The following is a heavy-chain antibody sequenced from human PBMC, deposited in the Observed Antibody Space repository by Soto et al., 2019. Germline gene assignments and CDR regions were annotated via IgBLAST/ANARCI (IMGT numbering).Heavy chain of an antibody. J-gene: IGHJ4*02. CDR2: ISAYNGNT. Sequence: QVQLVQSGAEVKKPGASVKVSCKSSGLTFSSYGFTWVRQAPGQGLEWMGWISAYNGNTLYAQKFQGRVTMTTDTSTSTGYMELRSLRSEDTALYYCATTLEDGGKPSNFDNWGQGTLVSVSS. V-gene: IGHV1-18*01. D-gene: IGHD2-15*01. CDR1: GLTFSSYG. CDR3: ATTLEDGGKPSNFDN.